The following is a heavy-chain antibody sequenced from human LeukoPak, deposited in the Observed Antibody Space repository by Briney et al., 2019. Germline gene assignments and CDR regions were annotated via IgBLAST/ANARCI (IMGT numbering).Heavy chain of an antibody. Sequence: ASVKVSCKASGYTFTEYDIVWVRQATGQGLEWMGWMKPDNGNTGYAQMFQGRVTLTRSTSITTAYMELSGLRYEDTAVYYCARGGGGYYYGSGAPDYWGQGTLVTVSS. CDR1: GYTFTEYD. CDR2: MKPDNGNT. V-gene: IGHV1-8*01. J-gene: IGHJ4*02. CDR3: ARGGGGYYYGSGAPDY. D-gene: IGHD3-10*01.